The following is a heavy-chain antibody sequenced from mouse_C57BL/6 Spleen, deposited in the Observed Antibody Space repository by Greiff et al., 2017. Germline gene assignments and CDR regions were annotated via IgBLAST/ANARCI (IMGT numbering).Heavy chain of an antibody. CDR2: ISYDGSN. CDR1: GYSITSGYY. J-gene: IGHJ2*01. Sequence: EVQLVESGPGLVKPSQSLSLTCSVTGYSITSGYYWNWIRQFPGNKLEWMGYISYDGSNNYNPSLKNRISITRDTSKNQFFLKLNSVTTEDTATYYCARGGDYGDYWGQGTTLTVSS. V-gene: IGHV3-6*01. D-gene: IGHD2-4*01. CDR3: ARGGDYGDY.